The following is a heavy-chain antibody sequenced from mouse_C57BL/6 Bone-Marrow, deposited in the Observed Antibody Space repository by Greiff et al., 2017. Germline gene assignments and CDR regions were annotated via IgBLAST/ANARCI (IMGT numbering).Heavy chain of an antibody. V-gene: IGHV1-81*01. D-gene: IGHD1-1*01. CDR3: ASYGSSYRFAY. CDR1: GYTFTSYG. Sequence: QVQLQQSGAELARPGASVKLSCKASGYTFTSYGISWVKQRTGQGLEWIGDIYPRSGNTYYNEKFKGKATLTADKSSSTAYMELRSLTSEDSAVYFCASYGSSYRFAYWGQGTLVTVSA. J-gene: IGHJ3*01. CDR2: IYPRSGNT.